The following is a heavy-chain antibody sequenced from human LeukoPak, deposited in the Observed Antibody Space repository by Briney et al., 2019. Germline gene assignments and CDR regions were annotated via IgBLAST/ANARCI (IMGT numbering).Heavy chain of an antibody. V-gene: IGHV4-39*07. CDR2: IYYSGST. CDR3: ARRVRGYCSSTSCPGAFDI. CDR1: GGSISSSSYY. J-gene: IGHJ3*02. Sequence: PSETLSLTCTVSGGSISSSSYYWGWIRQPPGKGLEWIGSIYYSGSTYYNPSLKSRVTISVDTSKNQFSLKLSSVTAADTAVYYCARRVRGYCSSTSCPGAFDIWGQGTMVTVSS. D-gene: IGHD2-2*01.